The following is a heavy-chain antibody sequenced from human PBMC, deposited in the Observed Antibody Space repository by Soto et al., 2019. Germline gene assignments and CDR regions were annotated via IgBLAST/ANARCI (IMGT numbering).Heavy chain of an antibody. V-gene: IGHV3-48*02. D-gene: IGHD1-26*01. Sequence: EVQLVESGGGLVQPGGSLRLSCAASGFTFSFYSINWVRQAPGKGLEWLSYIGESSRSSKYYADYVKGRFTISRDNAKHSLYLQMNRLRNEDTDVYYGAREVGVEADYWGRGSMVTVYS. J-gene: IGHJ4*02. CDR2: IGESSRSSK. CDR3: AREVGVEADY. CDR1: GFTFSFYS.